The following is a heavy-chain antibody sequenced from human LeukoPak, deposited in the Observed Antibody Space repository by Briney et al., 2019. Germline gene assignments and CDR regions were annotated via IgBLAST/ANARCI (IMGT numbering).Heavy chain of an antibody. Sequence: PGGSLRLSCAASGFTFSDYYMRWIRQAPGKGLEWVSYISSSGSTIYYADSVKGRFTISRDNAKNSLYLQMNSLRAQDTAVYYCARALGDFLEYYFDYWGQGTLVTVSS. D-gene: IGHD3-3*01. V-gene: IGHV3-11*01. CDR2: ISSSGSTI. CDR3: ARALGDFLEYYFDY. J-gene: IGHJ4*02. CDR1: GFTFSDYY.